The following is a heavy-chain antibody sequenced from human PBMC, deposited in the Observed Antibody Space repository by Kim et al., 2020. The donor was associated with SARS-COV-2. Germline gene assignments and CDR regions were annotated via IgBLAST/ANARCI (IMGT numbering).Heavy chain of an antibody. V-gene: IGHV4-59*13. Sequence: SETLSLTCTVSGGSIGSYYWTWIRQPPGKGLEWVGYVYGSGTTNSDPSLKSRVTISIDTSKKQFSLKLTSVTAADTAVYYCGRAGGVTTYAFDVWGQGTTVIVSS. D-gene: IGHD3-16*01. CDR2: VYGSGTT. CDR3: GRAGGVTTYAFDV. J-gene: IGHJ6*02. CDR1: GGSIGSYY.